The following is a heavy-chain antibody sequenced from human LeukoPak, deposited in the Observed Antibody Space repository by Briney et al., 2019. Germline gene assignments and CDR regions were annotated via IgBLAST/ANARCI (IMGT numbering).Heavy chain of an antibody. D-gene: IGHD3-22*01. J-gene: IGHJ4*02. CDR1: GGTFSSYA. V-gene: IGHV1-69*06. CDR3: ATIYYYDKGFDY. CDR2: IIPIFGTA. Sequence: ASVKVSCKASGGTFSSYAISWVRQAPGQGLEWMGGIIPIFGTANYAQKFQGRVTMTEDTSTDTAYMELSSLRSEDTAVYYCATIYYYDKGFDYWGQGTLVTVSS.